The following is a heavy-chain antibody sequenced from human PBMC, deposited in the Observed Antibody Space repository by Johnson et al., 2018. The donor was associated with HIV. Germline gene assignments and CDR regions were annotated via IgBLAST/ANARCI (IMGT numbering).Heavy chain of an antibody. CDR2: ISYDGSNK. CDR1: GFTFSSYA. Sequence: QVQLVESGGGVVQPGRSLRLSCAASGFTFSSYAMHWVRQAPGKGLEWVAVISYDGSNKYYADSVKGRFTISRENAKNSLYLQMNSLRAGDTAVYYCARAWVNYYDSPDAFDIWGQGTMVTVSS. D-gene: IGHD3-22*01. V-gene: IGHV3-30*14. CDR3: ARAWVNYYDSPDAFDI. J-gene: IGHJ3*02.